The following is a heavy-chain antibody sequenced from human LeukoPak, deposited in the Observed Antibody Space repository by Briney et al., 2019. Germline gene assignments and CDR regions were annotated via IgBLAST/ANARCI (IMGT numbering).Heavy chain of an antibody. D-gene: IGHD3-22*01. CDR2: ISYDGSNE. V-gene: IGHV3-30*18. Sequence: GRSLRLSCAASGFTFSSYAMHWARQAPGKELKWVAVISYDGSNEYYADSMKGRFTISRDNSKNTLYLQMNSLRAEDTAVYYCAKWMYYYDSSGFDYWGQGTLVTVSS. CDR1: GFTFSSYA. CDR3: AKWMYYYDSSGFDY. J-gene: IGHJ4*02.